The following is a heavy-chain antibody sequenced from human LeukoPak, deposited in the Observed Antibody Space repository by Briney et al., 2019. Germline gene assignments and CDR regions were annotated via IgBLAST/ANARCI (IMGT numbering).Heavy chain of an antibody. V-gene: IGHV3-21*01. J-gene: IGHJ5*02. CDR1: GFTFSSYS. CDR3: ARDDRYGDYEGNWFDP. D-gene: IGHD4-17*01. CDR2: ISSSSSYI. Sequence: GGSLRLSCAASGFTFSSYSMNWVRQAPGKRLEGVSSISSSSSYIYYADSVKGRFTISRDNAKNSLYLQMNSLRAEDTAVYYCARDDRYGDYEGNWFDPWGQGTLVTVSS.